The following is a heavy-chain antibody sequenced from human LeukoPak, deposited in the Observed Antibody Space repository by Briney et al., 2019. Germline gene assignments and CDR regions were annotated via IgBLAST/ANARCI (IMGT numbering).Heavy chain of an antibody. CDR2: IRYDGSNK. Sequence: GGSLRLSCAASGFTFSSYGMHWVRQAPGKGLEWVAFIRYDGSNKYYADSVKGRFTISRDNSKNTLYLQMNSLRAEDTAVYYCALTYYDILTGYSYDAFDIWGQGTMVTVSS. CDR3: ALTYYDILTGYSYDAFDI. D-gene: IGHD3-9*01. CDR1: GFTFSSYG. V-gene: IGHV3-30*02. J-gene: IGHJ3*02.